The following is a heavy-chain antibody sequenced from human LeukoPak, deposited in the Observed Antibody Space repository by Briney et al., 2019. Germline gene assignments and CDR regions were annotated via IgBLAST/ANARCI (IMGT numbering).Heavy chain of an antibody. D-gene: IGHD2-15*01. CDR1: GFTFSSYA. CDR2: ISGSGGST. CDR3: ALYCSGGSCYSGYFDY. J-gene: IGHJ4*02. Sequence: GWSLGLSCAASGFTFSSYAMSWVRQAPGKGLEWVSAISGSGGSTYYADSVKGRFTISRDNSKNTLYLQMNSLRAEDTAVYYCALYCSGGSCYSGYFDYWGQGTLVTVSS. V-gene: IGHV3-23*01.